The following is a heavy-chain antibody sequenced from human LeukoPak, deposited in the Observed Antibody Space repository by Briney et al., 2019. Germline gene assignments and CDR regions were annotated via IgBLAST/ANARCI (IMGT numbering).Heavy chain of an antibody. V-gene: IGHV3-48*02. CDR2: ISSTGSPI. D-gene: IGHD2-15*01. J-gene: IGHJ4*02. Sequence: GGSLRLSCAASGFTFSSYAMSWVRQAPGKGLEWVSYISSTGSPIYYADSVKGRFTSSRDNAKNSLYLQMNSLRDDDTAVYYCAQKGGTDYWGQGTLVTVSS. CDR3: AQKGGTDY. CDR1: GFTFSSYA.